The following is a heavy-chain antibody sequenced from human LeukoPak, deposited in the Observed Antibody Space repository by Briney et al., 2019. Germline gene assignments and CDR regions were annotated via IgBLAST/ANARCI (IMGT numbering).Heavy chain of an antibody. Sequence: SETLSLTCTVSGGSISTYYWSWIRQPPGKGLEWIGYISYSGSTNYNPSLRSRVTMSVDTSKNQFSLKLSSVTAADTAVYYCARGSYYDFWSGYYGPFDYWGQGTLVTVSS. V-gene: IGHV4-59*01. CDR3: ARGSYYDFWSGYYGPFDY. CDR2: ISYSGST. D-gene: IGHD3-3*01. J-gene: IGHJ4*02. CDR1: GGSISTYY.